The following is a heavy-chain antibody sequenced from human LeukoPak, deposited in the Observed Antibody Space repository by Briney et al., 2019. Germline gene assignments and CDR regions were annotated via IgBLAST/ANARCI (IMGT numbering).Heavy chain of an antibody. CDR3: ARKVGYGSGSDPFTYMDV. J-gene: IGHJ6*03. Sequence: GSLRLSCAASGFTFSSYEMSWVRQAPGKGLEWVSVIYSGGSTYYADSVKGRFTISRDNSKNTLYLQMNSLRAEDTAVYYCARKVGYGSGSDPFTYMDVWGKGTTVTISS. V-gene: IGHV3-53*01. CDR1: GFTFSSYE. CDR2: IYSGGST. D-gene: IGHD3-10*01.